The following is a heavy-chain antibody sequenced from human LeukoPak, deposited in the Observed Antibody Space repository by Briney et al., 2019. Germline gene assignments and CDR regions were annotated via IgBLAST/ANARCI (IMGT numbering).Heavy chain of an antibody. CDR1: GFTFSSYA. J-gene: IGHJ4*02. CDR2: ISGSGGST. Sequence: GGSLRLSCAASGFTFSSYAMSWVRQAPGKGLEWVSAISGSGGSTYFADSVKGRFTISRDNSKNTLYMQMNSLRAEDTAVYHCAVYYYDSSGLGWDYWGQGTLVTVSS. CDR3: AVYYYDSSGLGWDY. D-gene: IGHD3-22*01. V-gene: IGHV3-23*01.